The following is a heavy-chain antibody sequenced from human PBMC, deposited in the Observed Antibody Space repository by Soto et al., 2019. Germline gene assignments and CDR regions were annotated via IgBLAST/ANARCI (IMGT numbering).Heavy chain of an antibody. V-gene: IGHV1-8*01. D-gene: IGHD3-10*01. CDR3: ARGRASGSYYLLDY. CDR1: GNAFTGYY. Sequence: ASVKVSWKGSGNAFTGYYSNWVRQATGHGLEWMGWINPNSGNIGYAQKFQGRVTMTRDTAIRTAYMEVSRLRSDDTAVYYCARGRASGSYYLLDYWGQGTLVTVSS. J-gene: IGHJ4*02. CDR2: INPNSGNI.